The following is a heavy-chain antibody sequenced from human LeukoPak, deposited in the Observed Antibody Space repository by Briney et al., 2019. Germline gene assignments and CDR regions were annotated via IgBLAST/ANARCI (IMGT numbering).Heavy chain of an antibody. J-gene: IGHJ4*02. V-gene: IGHV3-53*01. CDR1: GFTVSSNY. D-gene: IGHD3-22*01. CDR2: IYSGGST. Sequence: GGSLRLSCAASGFTVSSNYMSWVRQAPGKGLEWVSVIYSGGSTYYADSVKGRFTISRDNSKNTLYLQMNSLRAEDTAVYYCTTRDSRDSSGYQSDYWGQGTLVTVSS. CDR3: TTRDSRDSSGYQSDY.